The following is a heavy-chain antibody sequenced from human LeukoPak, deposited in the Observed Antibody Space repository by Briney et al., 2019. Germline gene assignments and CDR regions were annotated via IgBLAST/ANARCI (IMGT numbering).Heavy chain of an antibody. Sequence: SETLSLTCTVSGASMNSNYWSWIRQPPGRGLEWIGYIYYSGNTNSSPSLGSRVTMSLDASKNQFSLKLTSVTAADTAVYYCARDPGIAGALPLNAFDIWGQGTMVTVSS. V-gene: IGHV4-59*12. CDR3: ARDPGIAGALPLNAFDI. J-gene: IGHJ3*02. CDR2: IYYSGNT. CDR1: GASMNSNY. D-gene: IGHD1-26*01.